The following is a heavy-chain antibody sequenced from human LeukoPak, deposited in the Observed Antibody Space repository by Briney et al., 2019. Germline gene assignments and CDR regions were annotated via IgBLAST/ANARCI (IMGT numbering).Heavy chain of an antibody. CDR2: IKQDGGEK. D-gene: IGHD5-24*01. CDR1: GFRFSSYW. J-gene: IGHJ4*02. Sequence: PGGSPRLSCAASGFRFSSYWMTWVRQAPGKGLEWVANIKQDGGEKYYVDSVKGRFTISEDNAKNSLFLQMNSLRGEDTAVYYCARWVRDGYRLVYFDYWGQGTLVTVSS. CDR3: ARWVRDGYRLVYFDY. V-gene: IGHV3-7*01.